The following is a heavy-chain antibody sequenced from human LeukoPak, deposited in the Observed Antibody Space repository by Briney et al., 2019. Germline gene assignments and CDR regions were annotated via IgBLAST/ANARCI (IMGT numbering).Heavy chain of an antibody. V-gene: IGHV3-23*01. Sequence: GGSLRLSCAASGFTFSGYAMSWVRQSPGKRLEWVSAISGGGGTTYYAYYADSVKGRFTISRDNSKNTLYLLMNSLRAEDTAVYYCAKFYDILTGYIDYWGQGTLVTVSS. CDR3: AKFYDILTGYIDY. CDR2: ISGGGGTTYYA. J-gene: IGHJ4*02. D-gene: IGHD3-9*01. CDR1: GFTFSGYA.